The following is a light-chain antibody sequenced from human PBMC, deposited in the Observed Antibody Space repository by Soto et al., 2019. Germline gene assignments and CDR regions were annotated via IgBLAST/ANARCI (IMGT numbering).Light chain of an antibody. V-gene: IGKV3-11*01. CDR1: QSVRSY. CDR3: QQRSNGPPIT. CDR2: DAS. Sequence: EIVLTQSPATLSLSPGERATLSCRASQSVRSYLAWYQQKPGQAPRLLIYDASNRATGIPARFSGSGSGTDFTLTISTLEPEDFAVYYCQQRSNGPPITFGQGTRLEI. J-gene: IGKJ5*01.